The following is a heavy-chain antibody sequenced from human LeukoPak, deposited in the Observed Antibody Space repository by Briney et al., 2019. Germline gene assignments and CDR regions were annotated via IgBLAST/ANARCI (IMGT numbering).Heavy chain of an antibody. D-gene: IGHD6-19*01. V-gene: IGHV3-7*03. CDR2: IKQDGSEK. J-gene: IGHJ4*02. CDR3: ARAYSSGWYASDYFDY. CDR1: GFTFSSYW. Sequence: PGGSLRLSCAASGFTFSSYWMSWVRQAPGKGLEWVANIKQDGSEKYYVDSVKGRFTISRDNAKNSLYLQMNSLGAEDTAVYYCARAYSSGWYASDYFDYWGQGTLVTVSS.